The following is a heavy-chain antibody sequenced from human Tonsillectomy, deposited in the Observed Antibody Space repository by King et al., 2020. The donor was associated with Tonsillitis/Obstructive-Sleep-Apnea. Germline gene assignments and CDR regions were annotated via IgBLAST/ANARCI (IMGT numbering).Heavy chain of an antibody. J-gene: IGHJ5*02. V-gene: IGHV1-18*01. Sequence: VQLVQSGAEVKKPGASVKVSCKASGYTFTSYGISWVRQAPGQGLEWMGWISDYNGKTNYAQKLQGRVTMTTDTSTSTAYMELRSLRSDDTAVYYCARVFRRYYDSSGYSDWFDPWGQGTLVTVSS. CDR2: ISDYNGKT. CDR1: GYTFTSYG. CDR3: ARVFRRYYDSSGYSDWFDP. D-gene: IGHD3-22*01.